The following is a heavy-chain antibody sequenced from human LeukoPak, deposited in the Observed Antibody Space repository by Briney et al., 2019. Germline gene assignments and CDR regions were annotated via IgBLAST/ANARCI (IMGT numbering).Heavy chain of an antibody. J-gene: IGHJ4*02. CDR1: GGSISSYY. CDR3: ARASNYDSSGYSPLADY. CDR2: IYYSGST. Sequence: SETLSLTCTVSGGSISSYYWSWIRQPPGKGLEWIGYIYYSGSTNFNPSLKSRVTISVYTSKNQFSLKLSSVTAADTAVYYCARASNYDSSGYSPLADYWGQGTLVTVSS. V-gene: IGHV4-59*01. D-gene: IGHD3-22*01.